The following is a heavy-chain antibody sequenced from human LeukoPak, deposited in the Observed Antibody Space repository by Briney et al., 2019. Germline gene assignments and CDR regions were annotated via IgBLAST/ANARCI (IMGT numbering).Heavy chain of an antibody. D-gene: IGHD4-23*01. CDR2: IIPIFGIA. Sequence: ASVTVSCKASGGTFSSYAISWVRQAPGQGLEWMGRIIPIFGIANYAQKFQGRVTITADKSTSTAYMELSSLRSEDTAVYYCAFEAYGGPTPGNYWGQGTLVTVSS. J-gene: IGHJ4*02. CDR1: GGTFSSYA. V-gene: IGHV1-69*04. CDR3: AFEAYGGPTPGNY.